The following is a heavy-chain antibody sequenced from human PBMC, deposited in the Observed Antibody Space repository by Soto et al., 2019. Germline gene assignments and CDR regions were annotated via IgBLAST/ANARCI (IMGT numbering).Heavy chain of an antibody. CDR3: ARERMTWSYYMDV. Sequence: QVQLQQWGAGLLKPSETLSLTCAVYGGSFSGYYWSWIRQPPGKGLEWIGEINHSGSTNYNPSLKSRVTISVDTSKNQFSLKLSSVTAADTAVYYCARERMTWSYYMDVWGKGTTVTVSS. CDR2: INHSGST. J-gene: IGHJ6*03. V-gene: IGHV4-34*01. D-gene: IGHD1-1*01. CDR1: GGSFSGYY.